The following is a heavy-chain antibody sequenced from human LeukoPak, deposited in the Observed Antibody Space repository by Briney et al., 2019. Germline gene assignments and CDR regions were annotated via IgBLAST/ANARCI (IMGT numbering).Heavy chain of an antibody. V-gene: IGHV3-23*01. CDR2: ISGSGGST. Sequence: GGSLRLSCAASGFILSSYAMRWLLQAPGKGLEWVSAISGSGGSTYYADSVKGRFTISRDNSKNTLSLQMNTLRAEDTAVYYCAKVSIAAAGPFDYWGQGTLVTVS. CDR1: GFILSSYA. J-gene: IGHJ4*02. D-gene: IGHD6-13*01. CDR3: AKVSIAAAGPFDY.